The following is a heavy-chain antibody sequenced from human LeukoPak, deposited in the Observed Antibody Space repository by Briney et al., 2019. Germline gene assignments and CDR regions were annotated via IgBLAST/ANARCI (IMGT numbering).Heavy chain of an antibody. CDR1: GYSFTSFW. CDR2: IYPGDSDT. J-gene: IGHJ4*02. Sequence: LGESLKISCKGSGYSFTSFWIGWVRQMPGKGLEWMGVIYPGDSDTRYSPSFQGQVTISADKSINTAYLQWSSLKSSDTAMYYCARRFKVRGDSDYWGQGTLVTVSS. V-gene: IGHV5-51*01. D-gene: IGHD3-10*01. CDR3: ARRFKVRGDSDY.